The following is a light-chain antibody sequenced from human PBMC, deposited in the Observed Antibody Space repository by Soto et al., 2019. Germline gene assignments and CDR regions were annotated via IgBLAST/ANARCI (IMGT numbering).Light chain of an antibody. CDR3: QQRSNWPSIT. V-gene: IGKV3D-20*02. CDR1: QRVTSSY. J-gene: IGKJ5*01. CDR2: GAS. Sequence: EIVLTQSPGILSLSPGERATLSCRASQRVTSSYLAWYQQKPGQAPRLLIYGASSRATGIPDRFSGSGSGTDFTLTISSLEPEDFAVYYCQQRSNWPSITFGQGTRLEIK.